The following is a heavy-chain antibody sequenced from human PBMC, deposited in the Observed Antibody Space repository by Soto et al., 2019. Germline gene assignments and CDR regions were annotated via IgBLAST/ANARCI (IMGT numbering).Heavy chain of an antibody. D-gene: IGHD2-21*01. Sequence: EVQLVESGGGLVKPGGSLRLSCAASGFTFSSYSMNWVRQAPGKGLEWVSSISSSSSYIYYADSVKGRFTISRDNAKNSLYLQINSLRAEDTAVYYCARGSVEYFDYWGQGTPVTVSS. CDR3: ARGSVEYFDY. J-gene: IGHJ4*02. V-gene: IGHV3-21*01. CDR1: GFTFSSYS. CDR2: ISSSSSYI.